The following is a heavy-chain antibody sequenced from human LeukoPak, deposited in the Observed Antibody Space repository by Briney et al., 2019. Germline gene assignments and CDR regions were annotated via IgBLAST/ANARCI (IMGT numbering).Heavy chain of an antibody. CDR2: IDSTGDYT. D-gene: IGHD3-22*01. CDR3: AKGSSGGRPYYFDY. V-gene: IGHV3-23*01. CDR1: GFTFRSYA. Sequence: GGSLRLSCAASGFTFRSYAMSWVRQAPGKGLDWVSAIDSTGDYTYHADSVKGRLTISRDNSKNTLYLQMDSRRAEDTAIYYCAKGSSGGRPYYFDYWGQGTLVTVSS. J-gene: IGHJ4*02.